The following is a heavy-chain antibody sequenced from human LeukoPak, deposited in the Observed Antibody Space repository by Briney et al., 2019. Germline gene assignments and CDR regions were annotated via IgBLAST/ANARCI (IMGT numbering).Heavy chain of an antibody. D-gene: IGHD3-22*01. CDR1: GGSFSGYY. J-gene: IGHJ4*02. V-gene: IGHV4-34*01. CDR3: ARTGRYYDSSGYFSLVDY. Sequence: SETLSLTCAVYGGSFSGYYWSWIRQPPGKGLEWIGSIYHSGSTYYNPSLKSRVTISVDTSKNQFSLKLSSVTAADTAVYYCARTGRYYDSSGYFSLVDYWGQGTLVTVSS. CDR2: IYHSGST.